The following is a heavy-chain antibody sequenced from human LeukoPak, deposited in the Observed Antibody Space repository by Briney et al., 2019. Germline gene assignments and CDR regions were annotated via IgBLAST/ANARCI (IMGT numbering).Heavy chain of an antibody. Sequence: SETQSLTCAVYGGSFSGYYWSWIGQPRGKGLEWIGEINHSGSTNYNPSLKSRVTISVDTSKNQFSLKLSSVTAADTAVYYCARSYCSSTSCYYDYWGQGPLVTVSS. J-gene: IGHJ4*02. D-gene: IGHD2-2*01. CDR3: ARSYCSSTSCYYDY. CDR1: GGSFSGYY. V-gene: IGHV4-34*01. CDR2: INHSGST.